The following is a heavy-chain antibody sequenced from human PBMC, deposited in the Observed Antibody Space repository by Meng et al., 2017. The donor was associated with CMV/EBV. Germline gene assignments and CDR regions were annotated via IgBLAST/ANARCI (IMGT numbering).Heavy chain of an antibody. CDR3: ARGLKPELIAARPYYYYGMDV. CDR1: GFTVSSNY. D-gene: IGHD6-6*01. CDR2: ISYDGSNK. J-gene: IGHJ6*02. V-gene: IGHV3-30*03. Sequence: GGSLRLSCAASGFTVSSNYMSWVRQAPGKGLEWVAVISYDGSNKYYADSVKGRFTISRDNSKNTLYLQMNSLRAEDTAVYYCARGLKPELIAARPYYYYGMDVWGQGTTVTVSS.